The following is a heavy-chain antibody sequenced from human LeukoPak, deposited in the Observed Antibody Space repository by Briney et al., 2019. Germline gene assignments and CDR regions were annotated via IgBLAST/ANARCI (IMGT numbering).Heavy chain of an antibody. Sequence: GGSLRLSCAASGFTFSNYGMSWVRQAPGQGLEWVSAIGYSGVDTYYADSVKGRFTLSRDNSKNTLYLQINSLRAEDTAVYHCAKVGVGSTYDAFDICGQGSMVTVSS. J-gene: IGHJ3*02. CDR1: GFTFSNYG. CDR3: AKVGVGSTYDAFDI. V-gene: IGHV3-23*01. CDR2: IGYSGVDT. D-gene: IGHD1-26*01.